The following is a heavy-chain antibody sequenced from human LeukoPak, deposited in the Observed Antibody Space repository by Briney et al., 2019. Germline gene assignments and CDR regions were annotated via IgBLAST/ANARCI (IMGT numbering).Heavy chain of an antibody. CDR3: ARRLAAAASPYYYDSSGGFDY. CDR1: GGSIISSSYY. D-gene: IGHD3-22*01. V-gene: IGHV4-39*07. J-gene: IGHJ4*02. Sequence: PSETLTLTCTVSGGSIISSSYYWGWIRQPPGKGLEWIGSFYYSGSTYYNPSLKSRVTISVDTSKNQFSLKLSSVTAADTAVYYCARRLAAAASPYYYDSSGGFDYWGQGTLVTVSS. CDR2: FYYSGST.